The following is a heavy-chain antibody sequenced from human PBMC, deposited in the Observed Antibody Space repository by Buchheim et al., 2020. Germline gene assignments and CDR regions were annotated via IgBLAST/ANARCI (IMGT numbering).Heavy chain of an antibody. V-gene: IGHV3-30*18. Sequence: QVQLVESGGGVVQPGRSLRLSCAASGFTFSSYGMHWVRQAPGKGLEWVAVISYDGSNKYYADSVKGRFTISRDNSKNPLYLQVNSLRAEDTAVYYCAKDQTPYYYYGMDVWGQGTT. CDR2: ISYDGSNK. J-gene: IGHJ6*02. CDR3: AKDQTPYYYYGMDV. CDR1: GFTFSSYG.